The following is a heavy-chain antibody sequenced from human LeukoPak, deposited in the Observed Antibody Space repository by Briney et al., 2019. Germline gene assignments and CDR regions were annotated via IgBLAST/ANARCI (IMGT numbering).Heavy chain of an antibody. Sequence: VASVKVSCKASGYTFTGYYVHWVRQAPGQGLEWMGRINPNSGDTNYAQKFQGWVTMTRDTSISTAYMELSRLRSDDTAVYYCARSEFCSGGSCPFDYWGQGTLVTVSS. V-gene: IGHV1-2*04. D-gene: IGHD2-15*01. CDR2: INPNSGDT. J-gene: IGHJ4*02. CDR3: ARSEFCSGGSCPFDY. CDR1: GYTFTGYY.